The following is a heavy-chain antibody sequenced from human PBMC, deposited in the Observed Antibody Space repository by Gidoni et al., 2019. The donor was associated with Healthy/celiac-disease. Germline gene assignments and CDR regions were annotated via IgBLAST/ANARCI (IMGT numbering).Heavy chain of an antibody. D-gene: IGHD3-22*01. CDR1: GGSISSYY. CDR2: IYYSGST. V-gene: IGHV4-59*01. J-gene: IGHJ6*02. Sequence: QVQLQESGPGMVKPSETLSLTCTVSGGSISSYYWSWIRQPPGKGLEWMGYIYYSGSTNYNPSLKSRVTISVDTSKNQFSLKLSSGTAADTAVYYCAREYYDSSGYYSDYYYYYGMDVWGQGTTVTVSS. CDR3: AREYYDSSGYYSDYYYYYGMDV.